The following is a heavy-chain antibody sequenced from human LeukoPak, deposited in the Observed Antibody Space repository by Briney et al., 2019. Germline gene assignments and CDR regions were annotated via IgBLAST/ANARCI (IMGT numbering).Heavy chain of an antibody. D-gene: IGHD1-26*01. CDR3: AKDIGVGATFNGGLDS. Sequence: GGSLRLSCAASGFTFSSYWMSWVRQAPGKGLEWVSGISWNSGSIGYADSVKGRFTISRDNAKNSLYLQMNSLRAEDMALYYCAKDIGVGATFNGGLDSWGQGTLVTVSS. CDR1: GFTFSSYW. J-gene: IGHJ4*02. V-gene: IGHV3-9*03. CDR2: ISWNSGSI.